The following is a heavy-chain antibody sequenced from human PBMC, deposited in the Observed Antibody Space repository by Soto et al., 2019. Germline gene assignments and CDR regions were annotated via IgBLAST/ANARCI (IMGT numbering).Heavy chain of an antibody. V-gene: IGHV3-30-3*01. CDR2: ISHDGINN. CDR1: GFSFSSYA. Sequence: QVRLVESGGGVVQPGRSLRLSCTASGFSFSSYAMYWFRQPPGKGLEWVAVISHDGINNHYADSVKGRVTVSRDNSNPSLDLQLNSLRGEDTAMYYCARDMYSSDYFVKWFEPWGQGTLVTVSS. J-gene: IGHJ5*02. D-gene: IGHD6-19*01. CDR3: ARDMYSSDYFVKWFEP.